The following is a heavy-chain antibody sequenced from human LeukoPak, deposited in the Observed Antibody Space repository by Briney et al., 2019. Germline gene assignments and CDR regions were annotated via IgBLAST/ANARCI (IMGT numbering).Heavy chain of an antibody. V-gene: IGHV3-48*01. D-gene: IGHD3-10*01. J-gene: IGHJ4*02. CDR1: GFTFSGYS. CDR3: AKARTYYYGSGSAIFDY. CDR2: ISSSSSTI. Sequence: GGSLRLSCAASGFTFSGYSMNWVRQAPGKGLEWVSYISSSSSTIYYADSVKGRFTISRDNAKNSLYLQMNSLRAEDTAVYYCAKARTYYYGSGSAIFDYWGQGTLVTVSS.